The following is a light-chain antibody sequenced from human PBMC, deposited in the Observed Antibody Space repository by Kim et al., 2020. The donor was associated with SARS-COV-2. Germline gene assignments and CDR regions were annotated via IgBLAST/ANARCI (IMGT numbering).Light chain of an antibody. V-gene: IGKV1-27*01. CDR2: AAS. CDR1: QNVTKT. CDR3: QQYYSAPWT. Sequence: ASVGDRVTITCRASQNVTKTLGWYQQKPGKVPKLLIDAASTLQTGVPSRFSGSGSGTEFTLNIGSLQPEDGATYYCQQYYSAPWTFGRGTKVDIK. J-gene: IGKJ1*01.